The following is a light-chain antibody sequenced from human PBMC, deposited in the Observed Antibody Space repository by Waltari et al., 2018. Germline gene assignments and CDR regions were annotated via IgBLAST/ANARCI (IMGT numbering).Light chain of an antibody. CDR1: QSVSSN. Sequence: EIVMTQSPATLSVSPGERATLSCRASQSVSSNLAWYQQKPGPAPRPRIYGASTRATGIPARCSGSGSGTEFTLTISSLQSEDFAGYYCQQYNNWLTFGGGTKVEIK. CDR3: QQYNNWLT. CDR2: GAS. J-gene: IGKJ4*01. V-gene: IGKV3-15*01.